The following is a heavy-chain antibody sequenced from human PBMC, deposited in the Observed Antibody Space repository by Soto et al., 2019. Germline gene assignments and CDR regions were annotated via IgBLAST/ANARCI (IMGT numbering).Heavy chain of an antibody. CDR3: AKPAIVVVVYYYYMDV. Sequence: GGSLRLSCAASGFTFSSYAMSWVRQAPGKGLEWVSAISGSGGSTYYADSVKGRFTISRDNSKNTLYLQMNSLRAEDTAVYYCAKPAIVVVVYYYYMDVWGKGTTVTVSS. CDR2: ISGSGGST. D-gene: IGHD2-21*01. CDR1: GFTFSSYA. J-gene: IGHJ6*03. V-gene: IGHV3-23*01.